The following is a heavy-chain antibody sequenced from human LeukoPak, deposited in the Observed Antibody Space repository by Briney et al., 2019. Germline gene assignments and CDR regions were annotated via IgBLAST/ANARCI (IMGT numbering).Heavy chain of an antibody. CDR2: TNPNSGGT. D-gene: IGHD2-2*01. CDR3: ARSSRYCSSNSCYFVQ. CDR1: GYTFTDYY. V-gene: IGHV1-2*02. Sequence: ASVKVSCKASGYTFTDYYMHWVRQAPGQGIEWMGWTNPNSGGTNYAEKFQGRVTMTRDTSISTAYMELSGLRSDDTAVYYCARSSRYCSSNSCYFVQWGQGTLVTVSS. J-gene: IGHJ4*02.